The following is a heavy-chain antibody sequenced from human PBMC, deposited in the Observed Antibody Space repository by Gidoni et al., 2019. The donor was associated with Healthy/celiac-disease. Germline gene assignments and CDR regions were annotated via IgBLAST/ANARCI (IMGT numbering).Heavy chain of an antibody. CDR1: GGTFSSYA. D-gene: IGHD3-22*01. Sequence: QVQLVQSGAEVKKPGSSVKVSCKASGGTFSSYAISWVRQAPGQGLEWMGRIIPILGIANYAQKFQGRVTITADKSTSTAYMELSSLRSEDTAVYYCARVTAYYYESSGYYYEGVYDAFDIWGQGTMVTVSS. J-gene: IGHJ3*02. V-gene: IGHV1-69*04. CDR2: IIPILGIA. CDR3: ARVTAYYYESSGYYYEGVYDAFDI.